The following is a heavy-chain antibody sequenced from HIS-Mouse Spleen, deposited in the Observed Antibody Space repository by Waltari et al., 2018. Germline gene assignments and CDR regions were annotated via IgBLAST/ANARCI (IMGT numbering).Heavy chain of an antibody. J-gene: IGHJ3*02. Sequence: QVQLVESGGGVVQPGRSLRLPCAASGFTLSSYAMHRVRQAPGKGLEWVAVISYDGSNKYYADSVKGRFTISRDNSKNTLYLQMNSLRAEDTAVYYCAGRDVDAFDIWGQGTMVTVSS. V-gene: IGHV3-30-3*01. CDR1: GFTLSSYA. CDR2: ISYDGSNK. CDR3: AGRDVDAFDI.